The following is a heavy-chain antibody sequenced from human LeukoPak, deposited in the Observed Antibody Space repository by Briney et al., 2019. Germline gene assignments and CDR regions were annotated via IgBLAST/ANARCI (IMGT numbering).Heavy chain of an antibody. CDR3: ARDLTLSGLRNWFGP. CDR2: IKQDGSEK. V-gene: IGHV3-7*01. Sequence: GGSLRLSCAASGFTFSSYWMSWVRQAPGKGLEWVANIKQDGSEKYYVDSVKGRFTISRDNAKNSLYLQMNSLRAEDTAVYYCARDLTLSGLRNWFGPWGQGTLVTVSS. CDR1: GFTFSSYW. J-gene: IGHJ5*02. D-gene: IGHD5-12*01.